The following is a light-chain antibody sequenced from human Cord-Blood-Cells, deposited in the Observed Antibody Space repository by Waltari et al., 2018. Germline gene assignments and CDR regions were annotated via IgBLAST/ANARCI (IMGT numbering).Light chain of an antibody. V-gene: IGKV4-1*01. J-gene: IGKJ1*01. CDR2: WAS. CDR1: QSVLYSSNNKNY. CDR3: QQYYSTPWT. Sequence: DIVMILSPDSLAVSLGVRATINCKSSQSVLYSSNNKNYLAWYQQKPGQPPNLLIYWASTRESGVPDRFSGSGSGTDFTLTISSLQAEDVAVYYCQQYYSTPWTFGQGTKVEIK.